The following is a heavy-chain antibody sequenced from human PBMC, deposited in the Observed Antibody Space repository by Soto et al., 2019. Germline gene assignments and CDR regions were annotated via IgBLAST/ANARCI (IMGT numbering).Heavy chain of an antibody. Sequence: QVQLQESGPGLMKPSGTLSLTCAVSGGSITSNWWSWVRQPPGKGLEWIAEIFHTGSANYNPSLMRRLTISMDKSKNHLSLNLNSVTAADTAVYYCARHIVVSGTRGFDHWGQGTLVTVSS. CDR1: GGSITSNW. CDR3: ARHIVVSGTRGFDH. CDR2: IFHTGSA. V-gene: IGHV4-4*02. D-gene: IGHD2-21*01. J-gene: IGHJ4*02.